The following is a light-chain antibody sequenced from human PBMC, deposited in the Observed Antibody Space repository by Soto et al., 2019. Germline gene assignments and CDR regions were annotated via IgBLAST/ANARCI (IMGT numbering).Light chain of an antibody. CDR2: EDN. J-gene: IGLJ3*02. CDR1: SGSIASNY. CDR3: QSYDSSSRV. V-gene: IGLV6-57*04. Sequence: NFMLTQPHSVSASPGKTVTVSCTRSSGSIASNYVQWFQQRPGSAPTPVIYEDNQRPSGVPDRFSGSIDSSSNSASLTTSGLKTEDEADYYCQSYDSSSRVFGGGTPLTVL.